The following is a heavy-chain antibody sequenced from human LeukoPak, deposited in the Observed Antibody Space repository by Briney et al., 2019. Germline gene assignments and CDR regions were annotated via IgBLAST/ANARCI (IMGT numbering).Heavy chain of an antibody. D-gene: IGHD3-10*01. CDR2: IKQDGSEK. Sequence: PGLSLRLSCADSGFTFSTYWMSWVRQAPGKGLEWVANIKQDGSEKNYVDSVRGRFTISRDNAKNSLYLQMNSLRAEDTAVYFCARDTRGIFDYWGPGTLVTVSS. J-gene: IGHJ4*02. V-gene: IGHV3-7*05. CDR1: GFTFSTYW. CDR3: ARDTRGIFDY.